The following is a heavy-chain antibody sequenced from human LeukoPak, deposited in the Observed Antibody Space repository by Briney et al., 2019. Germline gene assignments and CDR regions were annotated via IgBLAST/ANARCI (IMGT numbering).Heavy chain of an antibody. D-gene: IGHD3-22*01. CDR3: ARGTPYYYDSSGNFDY. CDR1: GSTFSSYA. CDR2: IIPIFGTA. V-gene: IGHV1-69*05. Sequence: ASVKVSCKASGSTFSSYAISWVRQAPGQGLEWMGGIIPIFGTANYAQKFQGRVTITTDESTSTAYMELSSLRSEDTAVYYCARGTPYYYDSSGNFDYWGQGTLVTVSS. J-gene: IGHJ4*02.